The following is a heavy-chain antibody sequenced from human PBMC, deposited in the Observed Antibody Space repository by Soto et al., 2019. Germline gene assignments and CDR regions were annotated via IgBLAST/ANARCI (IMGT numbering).Heavy chain of an antibody. J-gene: IGHJ4*02. CDR2: INSDGSST. CDR3: ARVRVAAAGYFDY. Sequence: GAPLTLSCAASGFTFSSYWMHWVRQAPGKGQVRVSRINSDGSSTSYADSVKGRFTISRDNAKNTLYLQMNSLRAEDTAVYYCARVRVAAAGYFDYWGQGT. CDR1: GFTFSSYW. V-gene: IGHV3-74*01. D-gene: IGHD6-13*01.